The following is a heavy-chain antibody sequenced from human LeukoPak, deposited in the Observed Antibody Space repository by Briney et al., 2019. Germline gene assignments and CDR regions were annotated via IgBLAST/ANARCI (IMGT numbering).Heavy chain of an antibody. CDR2: INHSGGT. Sequence: PSETLSLTCAVYGGSFSGYYWSWIRQPPGKGLEWIGEINHSGGTNYNPSLKSRVTISVDTSKNQFSLKLSSVTAADTAVYYCARVGTDPWGQGTLVTVSS. V-gene: IGHV4-34*01. CDR3: ARVGTDP. D-gene: IGHD1-1*01. J-gene: IGHJ5*02. CDR1: GGSFSGYY.